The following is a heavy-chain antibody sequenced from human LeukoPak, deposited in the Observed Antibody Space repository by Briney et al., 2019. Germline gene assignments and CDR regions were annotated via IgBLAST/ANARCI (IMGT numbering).Heavy chain of an antibody. J-gene: IGHJ5*02. Sequence: PSETLSLTCTVSGGSISSYYWSCIRQPPGKGLEWIGDIYYSGSTNYNPSLKSRVTISVDTSKNQFSLKLSSVTAADTAVYYCARGIVAAAATPWFDPWGQGTLVTVSS. D-gene: IGHD6-13*01. CDR3: ARGIVAAAATPWFDP. CDR2: IYYSGST. CDR1: GGSISSYY. V-gene: IGHV4-59*01.